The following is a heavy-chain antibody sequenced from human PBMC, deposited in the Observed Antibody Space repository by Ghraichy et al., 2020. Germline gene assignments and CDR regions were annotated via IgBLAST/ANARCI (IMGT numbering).Heavy chain of an antibody. CDR3: ARSRKGYCSSTSCYTSFDY. J-gene: IGHJ4*02. V-gene: IGHV4-34*01. CDR2: INHSGST. CDR1: GGSFSGYY. Sequence: SETLSLTCAVYGGSFSGYYWSWIRQPPGKGLEWIGEINHSGSTNYNPSLKSRITISVDTSKNQFSLKLSSVTAADTAVYYCARSRKGYCSSTSCYTSFDYGGQGTRVTGSS. D-gene: IGHD2-2*02.